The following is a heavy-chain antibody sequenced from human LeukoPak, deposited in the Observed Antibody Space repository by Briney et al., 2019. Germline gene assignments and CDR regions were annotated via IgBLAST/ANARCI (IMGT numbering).Heavy chain of an antibody. V-gene: IGHV1-18*01. CDR2: ISAYNGNT. CDR3: ARCPEPQSTVTTLFWFDP. D-gene: IGHD4-11*01. J-gene: IGHJ5*02. Sequence: ASVKVSCKASGYTFTSYGISWVRQAPGQGLEWMGWISAYNGNTNYAQKLQGRVTMTTDTSTSTAYMELRSLRSDDTAVYYCARCPEPQSTVTTLFWFDPWGQGTLVTVSS. CDR1: GYTFTSYG.